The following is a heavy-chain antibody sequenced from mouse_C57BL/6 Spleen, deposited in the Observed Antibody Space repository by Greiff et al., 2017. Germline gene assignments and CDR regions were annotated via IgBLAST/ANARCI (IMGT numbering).Heavy chain of an antibody. Sequence: EVQLQQSGAELVRPGDSVTLSCTASGFNITDDYMHFVHQSPEPGLAWIGWIVPEIGDSECASKFPGKATITADTSSNTAYLQLSLLTAEDTAVYYCTTHYSNYRYYAMDYWGQGTSVTVSS. CDR1: GFNITDDY. CDR3: TTHYSNYRYYAMDY. CDR2: IVPEIGDS. V-gene: IGHV14-4*01. D-gene: IGHD2-5*01. J-gene: IGHJ4*01.